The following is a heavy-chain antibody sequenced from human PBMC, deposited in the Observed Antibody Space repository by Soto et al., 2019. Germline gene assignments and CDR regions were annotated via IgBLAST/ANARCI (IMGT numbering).Heavy chain of an antibody. CDR2: IYYSGST. CDR1: GGSISSGGYY. J-gene: IGHJ5*02. D-gene: IGHD3-10*01. CDR3: AREAAGMRNRLHP. Sequence: QVQLQESGPALVKPSHTLSLTCTVSGGSISSGGYYWSRIREHPGKGLEWIGYIYYSGSTYYNPSLKRRVTKSVDPTKNPFSRKLSSVTAANPAVYYCAREAAGMRNRLHPLGQGTLVTVSS. V-gene: IGHV4-31*03.